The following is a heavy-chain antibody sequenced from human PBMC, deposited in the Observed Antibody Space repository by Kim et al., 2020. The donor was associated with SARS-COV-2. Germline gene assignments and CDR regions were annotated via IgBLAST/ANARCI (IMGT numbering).Heavy chain of an antibody. Sequence: GGSLRLSCAASGFTFRSSGMHWVRQAPGKGLEWLAAIWFDGSITHYADSVKGRFTISRDNSKHTLYLQIGGLRGEDTALSYCARAKGDSSGWGADDALD. D-gene: IGHD6-19*01. CDR3: ARAKGDSSGWGADDALD. J-gene: IGHJ3*02. V-gene: IGHV3-33*01. CDR2: IWFDGSIT. CDR1: GFTFRSSG.